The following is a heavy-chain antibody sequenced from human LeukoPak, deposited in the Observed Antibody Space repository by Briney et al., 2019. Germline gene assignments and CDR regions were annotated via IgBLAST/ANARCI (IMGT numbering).Heavy chain of an antibody. CDR3: ARGDSSSWYGPRYYYYYMDV. CDR1: GGTFSSYA. D-gene: IGHD6-13*01. CDR2: IIPIFGTA. Sequence: SVKVSCKASGGTFSSYAISWVRQAPGQGLEWTGGIIPIFGTANYAQKFQGRVTITADESTSTAYMELSSLRSEDTAVYYCARGDSSSWYGPRYYYYYMDVWGKGTTVTVSS. J-gene: IGHJ6*03. V-gene: IGHV1-69*13.